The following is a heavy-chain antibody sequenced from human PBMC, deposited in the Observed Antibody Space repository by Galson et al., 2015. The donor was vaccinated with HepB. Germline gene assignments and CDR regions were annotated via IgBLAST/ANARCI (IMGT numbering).Heavy chain of an antibody. CDR2: ISSSSSYI. CDR3: ARDRMVDIVVVISPDYYGMDV. CDR1: GFTFSSYA. V-gene: IGHV3-21*01. D-gene: IGHD3-22*01. J-gene: IGHJ6*02. Sequence: SLRLSCAASGFTFSSYAMSWVRQAPGKGLEWVSSISSSSSYIYYADSVKGRFTISRDNAKNSLYLQMNSLRAEDTAVYYCARDRMVDIVVVISPDYYGMDVWGQGTTVTVSS.